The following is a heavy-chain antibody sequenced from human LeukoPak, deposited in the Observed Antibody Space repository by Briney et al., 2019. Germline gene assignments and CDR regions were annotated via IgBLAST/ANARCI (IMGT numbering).Heavy chain of an antibody. V-gene: IGHV1-69*13. J-gene: IGHJ4*02. D-gene: IGHD1-1*01. CDR3: ARETTGTTVY. Sequence: ASVKVSCKASGGTFSSYAISWVRQAPGQGLEWMGGIIPIFGTANYAQKFQGRVTITAHESTSTAYMELSSLRSEDAAVYYCARETTGTTVYWGQGTLVTVSS. CDR2: IIPIFGTA. CDR1: GGTFSSYA.